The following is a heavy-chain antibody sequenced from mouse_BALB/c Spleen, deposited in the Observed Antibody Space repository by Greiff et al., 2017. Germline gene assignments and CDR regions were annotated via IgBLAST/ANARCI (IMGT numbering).Heavy chain of an antibody. Sequence: VQLKESGAELVKPGASVKLSCTASGFNIKDTYMHWVKQRPEQGLEWIGRIDPANGNTKYDPKFQGKATITADTSSNTAYLQLSSLTSEDTAVYYCASPHSHYYGSSPGFAYWGQGTLVTVSA. J-gene: IGHJ3*01. D-gene: IGHD1-1*01. CDR2: IDPANGNT. CDR3: ASPHSHYYGSSPGFAY. CDR1: GFNIKDTY. V-gene: IGHV14-3*02.